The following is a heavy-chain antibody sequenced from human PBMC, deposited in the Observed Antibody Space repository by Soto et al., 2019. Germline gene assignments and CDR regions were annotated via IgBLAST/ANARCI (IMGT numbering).Heavy chain of an antibody. CDR3: ERHSIWLLLSDY. V-gene: IGHV4-39*01. D-gene: IGHD3-22*01. Sequence: SETLSFICNVSGGSISNSNYYWGWIRQPPGKGLEWIGSIYYTGNTYYNPSLKSRVTISVDTSKNQFSLKLDSVTAADTAVYFCERHSIWLLLSDYWGQGSLVTVS. CDR1: GGSISNSNYY. J-gene: IGHJ4*02. CDR2: IYYTGNT.